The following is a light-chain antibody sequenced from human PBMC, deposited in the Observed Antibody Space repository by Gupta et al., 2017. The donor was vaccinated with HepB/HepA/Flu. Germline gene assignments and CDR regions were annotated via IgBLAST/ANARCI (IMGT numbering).Light chain of an antibody. Sequence: QSVLTQPPSASGTPGQRVTISCSGSSSNIGSNYVYWYQQFPGTAPKLLIYSNNQRPSGVPDRFSGSKSGTTASLTITGLRADDEADYYCATWDDSRSGLVFGKGTKLTVL. V-gene: IGLV1-47*02. CDR1: SSNIGSNY. CDR3: ATWDDSRSGLV. J-gene: IGLJ2*01. CDR2: SNN.